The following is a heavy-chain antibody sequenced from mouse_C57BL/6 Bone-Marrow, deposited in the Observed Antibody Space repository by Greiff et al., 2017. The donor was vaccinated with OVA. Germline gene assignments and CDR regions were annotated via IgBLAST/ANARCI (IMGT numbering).Heavy chain of an antibody. J-gene: IGHJ4*01. CDR1: GYTFTDYN. D-gene: IGHD2-3*01. V-gene: IGHV1-22*01. CDR2: INPNNGGT. CDR3: ARGGYEGFDYYAMDY. Sequence: EVQLQQSGPELVKPGASVKMSCKASGYTFTDYNMHWVKQSHGKSLEWIGYINPNNGGTSYNQKFKGKATLTVNKSSSTAYMELRSLTSEDSAVYYCARGGYEGFDYYAMDYWGQGTSVTVSS.